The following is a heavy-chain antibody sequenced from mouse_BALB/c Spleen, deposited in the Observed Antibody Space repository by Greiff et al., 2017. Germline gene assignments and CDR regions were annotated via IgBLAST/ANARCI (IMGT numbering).Heavy chain of an antibody. J-gene: IGHJ4*01. CDR1: GYTFTSYW. CDR3: ASYYYGSSLWDY. V-gene: IGHV1-69*02. D-gene: IGHD1-1*01. Sequence: VKLQESGAELVKPGASVKLSCKASGYTFTSYWMHWVKQRPGQGLEWIGEIDPSDSYTNYNQKFKGKATLTVDKSSSTAYMQLSSLTSEDSAVYYCASYYYGSSLWDYWGQGTSVTVSS. CDR2: IDPSDSYT.